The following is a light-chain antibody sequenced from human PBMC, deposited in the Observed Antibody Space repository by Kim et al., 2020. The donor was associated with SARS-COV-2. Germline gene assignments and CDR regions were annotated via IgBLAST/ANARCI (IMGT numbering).Light chain of an antibody. CDR3: AAWDDSLNGPV. CDR1: SSNIGSNT. CDR2: SNN. J-gene: IGLJ3*02. V-gene: IGLV1-44*01. Sequence: LTQPPSASGTPGQRVTISCSGSSSNIGSNTVNWYQQLPGTAPKLLIYSNNQRPSGVPDRFSGSKSGTSASLAISGLQSEDEADYYCAAWDDSLNGPVFG.